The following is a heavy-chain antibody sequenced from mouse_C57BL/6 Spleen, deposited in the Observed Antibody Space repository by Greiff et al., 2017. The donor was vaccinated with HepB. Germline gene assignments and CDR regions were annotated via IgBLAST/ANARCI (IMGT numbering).Heavy chain of an antibody. CDR3: ARQSYDYDDYAMDY. D-gene: IGHD2-4*01. CDR1: GFTFSSYG. Sequence: EVHLVESGGDLVKPGGSLKLSCAASGFTFSSYGMSWVRQTPDKRLEWVATISSGGSYTYYPDSVKGRFTISRDNAKNTLYLQMSSLKSEDTAMYYCARQSYDYDDYAMDYWGQGTSVTVSS. J-gene: IGHJ4*01. CDR2: ISSGGSYT. V-gene: IGHV5-6*01.